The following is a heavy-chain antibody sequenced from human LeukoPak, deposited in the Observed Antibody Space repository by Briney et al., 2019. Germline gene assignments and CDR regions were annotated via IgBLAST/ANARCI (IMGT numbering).Heavy chain of an antibody. V-gene: IGHV3-7*04. CDR2: IKQDGSEK. Sequence: QPGGSLRLSCAASGFTFSTYWMSWVRQAPGKGLEWVANIKQDGSEKYYVDSVKGRFTISRDNAKNSLYLQMNSLRVEDTAVYYCARDRGYSYGGGDDYWGQGTLVTVSS. D-gene: IGHD5-18*01. CDR1: GFTFSTYW. CDR3: ARDRGYSYGGGDDY. J-gene: IGHJ4*02.